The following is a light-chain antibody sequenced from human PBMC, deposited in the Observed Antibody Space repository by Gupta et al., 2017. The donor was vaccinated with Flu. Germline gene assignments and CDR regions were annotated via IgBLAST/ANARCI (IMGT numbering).Light chain of an antibody. CDR1: QSFLYSSNNKNY. Sequence: DIVMTQSPYSLAVSLGERATINCKSSQSFLYSSNNKNYLAWYQQKPGQPPKLLIYWASTRESGVPDRFSGSGSGTDFTLTISSLQAEDVAVYYCQQEDSTPYTFGQGTKLEIK. J-gene: IGKJ2*01. CDR2: WAS. V-gene: IGKV4-1*01. CDR3: QQEDSTPYT.